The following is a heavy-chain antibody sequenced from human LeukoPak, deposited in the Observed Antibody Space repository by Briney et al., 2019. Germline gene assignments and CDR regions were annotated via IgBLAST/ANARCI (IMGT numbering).Heavy chain of an antibody. D-gene: IGHD3-3*01. CDR2: MNPNSGNT. CDR3: ARVITIFGVVIIGTFDY. V-gene: IGHV1-8*02. CDR1: GYTFTNYG. Sequence: AASVKVSCKASGYTFTNYGMNWVRQAPGQGLEWMGWMNPNSGNTGYAQKFQGRVTMTRNTSISTAYMELSSLRSEDTAVYYCARVITIFGVVIIGTFDYWGQGTLVTVSS. J-gene: IGHJ4*02.